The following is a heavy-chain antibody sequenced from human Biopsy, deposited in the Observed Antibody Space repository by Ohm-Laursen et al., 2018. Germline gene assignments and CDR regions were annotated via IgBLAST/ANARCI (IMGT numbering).Heavy chain of an antibody. CDR2: IYTSGIT. V-gene: IGHV4-4*07. CDR1: GGSLSSYS. D-gene: IGHD1-14*01. J-gene: IGHJ5*02. Sequence: TLSLTCTVSGGSLSSYSWSWIRQPAGKGLEWIGQIYTSGITNYNPSLKSRVTMSVDTSKNRFSLRVSSATVADTAVYYCARDRDRRGWFDPWGQGTLVTVSS. CDR3: ARDRDRRGWFDP.